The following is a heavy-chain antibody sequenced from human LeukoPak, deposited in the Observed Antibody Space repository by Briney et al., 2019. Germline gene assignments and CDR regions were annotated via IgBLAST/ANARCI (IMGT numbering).Heavy chain of an antibody. CDR1: GGSISSGDYY. Sequence: SQTLSLTCTVSGGSISSGDYYGSWIRQPPGKGLEWIGYIYYSGSTYYNPSLKSRVTISVDTSKNQFSLKLSSVTAADTAVYYCARVVEVAARPHFDYWGQGTLVTVSS. D-gene: IGHD6-6*01. CDR2: IYYSGST. V-gene: IGHV4-30-4*01. CDR3: ARVVEVAARPHFDY. J-gene: IGHJ4*02.